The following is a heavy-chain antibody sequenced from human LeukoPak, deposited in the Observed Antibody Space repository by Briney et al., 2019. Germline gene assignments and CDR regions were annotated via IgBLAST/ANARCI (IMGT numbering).Heavy chain of an antibody. CDR2: IKQDGREK. CDR3: TRDEAAATN. Sequence: GGSLRLSCAGSGFTFSNYWMSWVRQAPGKGPEWAANIKQDGREKHYVDSVKGRFTISRDNAKSSLYLQMNSLRAEDTAVYYCTRDEAAATNWGQGTLVTVSS. V-gene: IGHV3-7*01. D-gene: IGHD6-13*01. J-gene: IGHJ4*02. CDR1: GFTFSNYW.